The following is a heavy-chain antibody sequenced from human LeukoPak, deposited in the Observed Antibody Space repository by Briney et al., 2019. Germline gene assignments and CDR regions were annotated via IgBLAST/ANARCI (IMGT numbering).Heavy chain of an antibody. CDR3: ARRRLGYDFDC. J-gene: IGHJ4*02. CDR2: INPRGST. CDR1: GGSFSGYY. Sequence: PSETLSLTCGVYGGSFSGYYWSWIRQPPGKGLEWIGEINPRGSTNYNPSLKSRVTLSADTSKTQFSLTLNSLTSADTAVYYCARRRLGYDFDCWGQATLVAVSS. D-gene: IGHD5-24*01. V-gene: IGHV4-34*01.